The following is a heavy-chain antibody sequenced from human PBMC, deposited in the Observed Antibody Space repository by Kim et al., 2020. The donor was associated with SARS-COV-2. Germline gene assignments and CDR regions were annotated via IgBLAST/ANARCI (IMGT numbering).Heavy chain of an antibody. CDR2: INTNTGNP. CDR1: GYTFTRDA. CDR3: ARCSGYCSSTSCYECYFEY. J-gene: IGHJ4*02. Sequence: ASVKVSCKASGYTFTRDAMNWVRQAPGQGLEWMGWINTNTGNPTYAQGFTGRFVFSLDTSVSTAYLQISSLKAEDTAVYYCARCSGYCSSTSCYECYFEYWGQGTLVTVSS. D-gene: IGHD2-2*01. V-gene: IGHV7-4-1*02.